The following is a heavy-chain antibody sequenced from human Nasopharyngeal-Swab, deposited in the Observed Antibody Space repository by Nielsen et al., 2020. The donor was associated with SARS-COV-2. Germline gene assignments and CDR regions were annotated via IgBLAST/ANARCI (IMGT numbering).Heavy chain of an antibody. J-gene: IGHJ4*02. CDR3: AREGIAAAGPEDY. V-gene: IGHV1-69*04. Sequence: SVKVSCKASGGTFSSYAISWVRQAPGQGLEWMGRIIPILGIANYAQKFQGRVTITADKSTSTAYMELSSLRSEDTAVYYCAREGIAAAGPEDYWGQGTLVTVSP. D-gene: IGHD6-13*01. CDR1: GGTFSSYA. CDR2: IIPILGIA.